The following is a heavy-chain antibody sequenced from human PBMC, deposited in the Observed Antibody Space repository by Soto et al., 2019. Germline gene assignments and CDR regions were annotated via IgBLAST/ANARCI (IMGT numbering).Heavy chain of an antibody. CDR3: ARDPSDYVWGSYRSPD. Sequence: PGGSLRLSCAASGFTFSSYAMSWVRQAPGKGLEWVSAISGSGGSTYYADSVKGRFTISRDNSKNTLYLQMNSLRAEDTAVYYCARDPSDYVWGSYRSPDWGQGTLVTVSS. CDR1: GFTFSSYA. CDR2: ISGSGGST. D-gene: IGHD3-16*02. V-gene: IGHV3-23*01. J-gene: IGHJ4*02.